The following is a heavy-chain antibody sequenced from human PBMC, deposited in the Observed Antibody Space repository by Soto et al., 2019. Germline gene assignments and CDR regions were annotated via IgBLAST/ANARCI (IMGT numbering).Heavy chain of an antibody. Sequence: GGSLRLSCAASGLTVSSNHISWFRQAPGIGLEWVSLIYSGGSGTLYADSVKGRFTVSRDSSQNTVYLHMSSLRVEDTALYYCTRDVAGGTRFVRFDSWGQGTLVTVSS. CDR3: TRDVAGGTRFVRFDS. J-gene: IGHJ5*01. V-gene: IGHV3-53*01. CDR2: IYSGGSGT. D-gene: IGHD3-16*01. CDR1: GLTVSSNH.